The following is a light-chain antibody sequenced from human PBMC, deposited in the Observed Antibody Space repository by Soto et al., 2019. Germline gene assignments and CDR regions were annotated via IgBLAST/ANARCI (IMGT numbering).Light chain of an antibody. CDR3: QQYNSYSPWT. Sequence: DIQLTQSPSTLSASVGDTVTITCRASHSLSSWLAWYQQKPGKAPKLLIYDVSTLESGVPSRFSGSGSGTEFTLTISSLQPDDFATYYCQQYNSYSPWTFGQGTKVDIK. V-gene: IGKV1-5*01. CDR2: DVS. J-gene: IGKJ1*01. CDR1: HSLSSW.